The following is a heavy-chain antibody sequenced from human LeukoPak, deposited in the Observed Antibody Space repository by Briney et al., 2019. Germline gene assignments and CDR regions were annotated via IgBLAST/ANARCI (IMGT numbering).Heavy chain of an antibody. CDR1: GFPFSSYA. J-gene: IGHJ4*02. V-gene: IGHV3-23*01. CDR3: AKDLRGFYGSGSSH. Sequence: GGSLRLSCAASGFPFSSYAMSWVRQAPGKGLEWVSDISGNGGSTYYADSVKGRFTISRDNSKNTLYLQMNSLRAEDTAVFYCAKDLRGFYGSGSSHWGQGTLVTVSS. D-gene: IGHD3-10*01. CDR2: ISGNGGST.